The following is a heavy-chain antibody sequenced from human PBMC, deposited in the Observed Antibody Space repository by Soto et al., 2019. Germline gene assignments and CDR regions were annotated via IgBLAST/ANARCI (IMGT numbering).Heavy chain of an antibody. CDR3: AKAKNDYNWDNRPPFDY. J-gene: IGHJ4*02. CDR2: ISANDVGT. V-gene: IGHV3-23*01. D-gene: IGHD1-20*01. Sequence: LRLSCEASGFTLRNYAMTWVRQAPGKGLEWVSLISANDVGTYYAESVKTRFTISTDQSRDTVYLQMDSLRADDTAIYYCAKAKNDYNWDNRPPFDYWGQGTLVTVSS. CDR1: GFTLRNYA.